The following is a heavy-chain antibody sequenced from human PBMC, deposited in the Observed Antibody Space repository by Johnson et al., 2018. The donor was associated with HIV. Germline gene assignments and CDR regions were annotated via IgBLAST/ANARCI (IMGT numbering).Heavy chain of an antibody. CDR3: AKDMGRGDGSTPHAFDI. CDR2: IQPDGSDT. V-gene: IGHV3-7*05. CDR1: GFTFSSYW. J-gene: IGHJ3*02. D-gene: IGHD3-10*01. Sequence: VQLVASGGGLVQPGGSLRLSCAASGFTFSSYWMSWVRQAPGKGLEWVANIQPDGSDTYYVDSVKGRLPISRDNAKNSLYLQMNSLRAEDTALYYCAKDMGRGDGSTPHAFDIWGQGTMVTVSS.